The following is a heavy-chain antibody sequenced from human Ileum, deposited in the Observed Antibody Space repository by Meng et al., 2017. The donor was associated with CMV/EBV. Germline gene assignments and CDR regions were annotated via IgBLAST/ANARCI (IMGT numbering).Heavy chain of an antibody. V-gene: IGHV3-13*01. J-gene: IGHJ6*02. CDR3: ARNGGGMDV. D-gene: IGHD3-10*01. Sequence: GGSLRLSCAASGFTFSGYDLFWVRQPAGKGLEWVSSIAAAGDKYYADSVKGRVTISRENAKNSLYLQMNSMRAGDTAVYYCARNGGGMDVWGQGTTVTVSS. CDR1: GFTFSGYD. CDR2: IAAAGDK.